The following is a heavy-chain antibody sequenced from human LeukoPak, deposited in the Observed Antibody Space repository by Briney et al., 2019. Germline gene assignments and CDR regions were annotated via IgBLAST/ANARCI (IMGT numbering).Heavy chain of an antibody. D-gene: IGHD6-13*01. V-gene: IGHV3-48*03. CDR1: EFTFFTYW. J-gene: IGHJ4*02. CDR2: ISSSGSTI. Sequence: PGGSLRLSCAASEFTFFTYWMTWVRQAPGKGLEWVSYISSSGSTIYYADSVKGRFTISRDNAKNSLHLQMNSLRAEDTAVYYCARQSRQELASDYWGQGTLATVSS. CDR3: ARQSRQELASDY.